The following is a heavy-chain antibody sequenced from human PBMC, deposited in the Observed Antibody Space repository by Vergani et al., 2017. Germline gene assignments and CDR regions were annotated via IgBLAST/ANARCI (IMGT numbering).Heavy chain of an antibody. V-gene: IGHV1-2*04. J-gene: IGHJ3*02. D-gene: IGHD7-27*01. CDR1: GYTFTGYY. Sequence: QVQLVQSGAEVKKPGASVKVSCKASGYTFTGYYMHWVRQAPGQGLEWMGWINPNSGGTNYAQKFQGWVTMTRDTSISTAYMELSRLRSDDTAVYYCARDSRPYSGSGNLTGYDAFDIWGQGKMVTVSS. CDR3: ARDSRPYSGSGNLTGYDAFDI. CDR2: INPNSGGT.